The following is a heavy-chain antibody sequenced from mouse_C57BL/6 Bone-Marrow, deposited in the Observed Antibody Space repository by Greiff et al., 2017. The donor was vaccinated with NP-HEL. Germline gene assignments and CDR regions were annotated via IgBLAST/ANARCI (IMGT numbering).Heavy chain of an antibody. D-gene: IGHD1-1*01. V-gene: IGHV1-63*01. CDR3: LLYGSPFYYFDY. CDR1: GYTFTNYW. Sequence: VQLQESGAELVRPGTSVKMSCKASGYTFTNYWIGWAKQRPGHGLEWIGDIYPGGGYTNYNEKFKGKATLTADKSSSTAYMQFSSLTSEDSAIYYCLLYGSPFYYFDYWGQGTTLTVSS. J-gene: IGHJ2*01. CDR2: IYPGGGYT.